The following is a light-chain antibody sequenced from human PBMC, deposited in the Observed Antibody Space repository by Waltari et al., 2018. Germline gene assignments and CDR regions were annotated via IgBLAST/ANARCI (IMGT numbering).Light chain of an antibody. CDR3: CSYSGSNTWV. J-gene: IGLJ3*02. V-gene: IGLV2-23*01. CDR1: SSDVGSYNL. CDR2: EGS. Sequence: QSALTQPASVSGSPGQSITISCTGTSSDVGSYNLVSWYQQHPGKAPKLRIYEGSKRPSGVSNRFSGSKSGNTASLTISGLQAEDEADYYCCSYSGSNTWVFGEGTKLTVL.